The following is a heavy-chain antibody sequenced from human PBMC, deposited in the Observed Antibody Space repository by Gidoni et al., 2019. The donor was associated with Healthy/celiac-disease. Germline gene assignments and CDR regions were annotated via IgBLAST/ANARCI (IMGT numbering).Heavy chain of an antibody. V-gene: IGHV5-51*01. CDR1: GYSFTSYW. CDR3: ARQGVSGWYGGYYYYMDV. CDR2: IYPGDSDT. D-gene: IGHD6-19*01. Sequence: EVQLVQSGAEVKTPGESLKISCKGSGYSFTSYWIGWVRQMPGKGLEWMGIIYPGDSDTRYSPSFQGQVTISADKSISTAYLQWSSLKASDTAMYYCARQGVSGWYGGYYYYMDVWGKGTTVTVSS. J-gene: IGHJ6*03.